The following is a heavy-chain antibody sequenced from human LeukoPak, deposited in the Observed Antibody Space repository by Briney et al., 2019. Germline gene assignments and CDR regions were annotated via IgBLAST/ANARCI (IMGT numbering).Heavy chain of an antibody. J-gene: IGHJ4*02. V-gene: IGHV4-4*07. D-gene: IGHD2-8*01. CDR3: ARAAYCTNGVCYKGGIDY. CDR2: IYTSGST. Sequence: SETLSLTCTVSGGSISSYYWSWIRQPAGKGLEWIGRIYTSGSTNYNPSLKSRVTMSVDTSKNQFSLKLSSATAADTAVYYCARAAYCTNGVCYKGGIDYWGQGTLVTVSS. CDR1: GGSISSYY.